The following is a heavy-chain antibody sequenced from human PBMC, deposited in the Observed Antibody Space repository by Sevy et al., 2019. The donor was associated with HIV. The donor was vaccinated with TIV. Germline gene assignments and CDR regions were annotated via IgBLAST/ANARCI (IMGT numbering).Heavy chain of an antibody. CDR1: GFTFTDYY. CDR3: ARESRTRFTDC. Sequence: GGSLRLSCAASGFTFTDYYMSWIRQAPGKGLEWLSYISSSGDTIQYADSVKGRFTISRDNAKNSLSLQMNSLRAEDTAVHYCARESRTRFTDCWGQGTLVTVSS. CDR2: ISSSGDTI. V-gene: IGHV3-11*01. D-gene: IGHD2-2*01. J-gene: IGHJ4*02.